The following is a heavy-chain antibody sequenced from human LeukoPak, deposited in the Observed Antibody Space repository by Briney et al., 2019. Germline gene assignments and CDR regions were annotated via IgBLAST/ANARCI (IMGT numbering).Heavy chain of an antibody. CDR2: IKSKTDGGTT. CDR1: GFTFSNAW. V-gene: IGHV3-15*01. CDR3: TTDDDPHPGDSSPNPFDY. J-gene: IGHJ4*02. Sequence: PGGSLRLSCAASGFTFSNAWMSWVRQAPGKGLEWVGRIKSKTDGGTTDYAAPVKGRFTISRDDSKNTLYLQMNSLKTEDTAVYYCTTDDDPHPGDSSPNPFDYWGQGTLVTVSS. D-gene: IGHD3-22*01.